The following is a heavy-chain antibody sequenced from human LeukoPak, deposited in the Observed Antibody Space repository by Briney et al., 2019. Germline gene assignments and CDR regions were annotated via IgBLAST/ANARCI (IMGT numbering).Heavy chain of an antibody. D-gene: IGHD6-13*01. CDR2: ISSSGGAT. V-gene: IGHV3-23*01. CDR1: GFTFVTYA. J-gene: IGHJ4*02. Sequence: PGGSLRLSCAASGFTFVTYAMSWVRQAPGRGLEWVSTISSSGGATYYADSVKGRFTVSRDNSKNTLYLQMSTLRAEDTAVYYCAKGGSSWSRWDYWGQGTLVTVSS. CDR3: AKGGSSWSRWDY.